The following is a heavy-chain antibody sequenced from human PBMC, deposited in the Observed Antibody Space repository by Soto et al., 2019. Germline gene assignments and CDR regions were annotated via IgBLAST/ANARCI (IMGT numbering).Heavy chain of an antibody. V-gene: IGHV1-3*01. J-gene: IGHJ3*02. CDR2: INAGNGNT. D-gene: IGHD6-19*01. Sequence: ASVKVSCKASGYTFTSYAMHWVRQAPGQRLEWMGWINAGNGNTKYSQKFQGRVTITRDTSASTAYMELSSLRSEDTAVYYCARSPRGWFDAFDIWGQGTMVTVSS. CDR3: ARSPRGWFDAFDI. CDR1: GYTFTSYA.